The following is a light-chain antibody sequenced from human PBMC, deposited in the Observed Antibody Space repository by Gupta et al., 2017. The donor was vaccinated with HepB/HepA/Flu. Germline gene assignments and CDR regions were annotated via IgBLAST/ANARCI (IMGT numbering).Light chain of an antibody. CDR1: SSNIGTNT. Sequence: SLLTQPPSASATPGQRVTISCSGSSSNIGTNTVNWYQQLPGTAPKLLIFTNNQRPSGVPDRFSASKSGTSASLAIGGLQSEDEGDYYCAVWDDSLNGWVFGGGTKLTVL. J-gene: IGLJ2*01. CDR2: TNN. V-gene: IGLV1-44*01. CDR3: AVWDDSLNGWV.